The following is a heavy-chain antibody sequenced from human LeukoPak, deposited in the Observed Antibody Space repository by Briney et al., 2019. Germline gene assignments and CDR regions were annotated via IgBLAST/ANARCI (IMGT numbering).Heavy chain of an antibody. CDR2: IYYSGST. CDR1: GGSFSGYY. CDR3: ARHRYSSGWHDAFDI. V-gene: IGHV4-59*08. J-gene: IGHJ3*02. D-gene: IGHD6-19*01. Sequence: SETLSLTCAVYGGSFSGYYWSWIRQPPGKGLEWIGYIYYSGSTNYNPSLKSRVTISVDTSKNQFSLKLSSVTAADTAVYYCARHRYSSGWHDAFDIWGQGTMVTVSS.